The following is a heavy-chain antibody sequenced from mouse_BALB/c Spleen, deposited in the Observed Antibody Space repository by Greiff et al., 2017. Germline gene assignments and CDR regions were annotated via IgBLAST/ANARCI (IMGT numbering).Heavy chain of an antibody. V-gene: IGHV5-6-5*01. J-gene: IGHJ2*01. D-gene: IGHD1-1*01. CDR3: ARRGSSLYYFDY. Sequence: EVKLMESGGGLVKPGGSLKLSCAASGFTFSSYAMSWVRQTPEKRLEWVASISSGGSTYYPDSVKGRFTISRDNARNILYLQMSSLRSEDTAMYYCARRGSSLYYFDYWGQGTTLTVSS. CDR1: GFTFSSYA. CDR2: ISSGGST.